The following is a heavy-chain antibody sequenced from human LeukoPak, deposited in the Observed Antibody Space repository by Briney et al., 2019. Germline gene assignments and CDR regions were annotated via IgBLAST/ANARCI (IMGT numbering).Heavy chain of an antibody. CDR3: ARGPSRDYGSGSSWFDP. J-gene: IGHJ5*02. Sequence: ASVKVSCKASGYTFTTYDVNWVRQVTGQGLEWMGWMNPNSGNTGYAQKIQGRVTMTRNTSINTAYMELSSLRSEDTAVYYCARGPSRDYGSGSSWFDPWGQGTLVTVSS. CDR2: MNPNSGNT. D-gene: IGHD3-10*01. CDR1: GYTFTTYD. V-gene: IGHV1-8*01.